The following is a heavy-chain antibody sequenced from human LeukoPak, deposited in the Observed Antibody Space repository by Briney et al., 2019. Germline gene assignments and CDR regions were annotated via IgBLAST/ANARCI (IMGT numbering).Heavy chain of an antibody. CDR3: ARAGYLRGFDY. V-gene: IGHV3-72*01. J-gene: IGHJ4*02. CDR1: GFTLSDHY. Sequence: GGSLRLSCACSGFTLSDHYMDWVRQAPGKGLEWVGRSRNKDDSYITEYAASVKGRFTISRDESKNSLYLQMNSLQTEDTAVYYCARAGYLRGFDYWGQGTLVTVSS. D-gene: IGHD6-25*01. CDR2: SRNKDDSYIT.